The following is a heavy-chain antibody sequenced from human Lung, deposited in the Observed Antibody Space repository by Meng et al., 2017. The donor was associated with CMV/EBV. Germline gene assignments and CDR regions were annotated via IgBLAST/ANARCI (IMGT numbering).Heavy chain of an antibody. CDR2: IDSDGRDI. D-gene: IGHD1-26*01. V-gene: IGHV3-74*03. CDR1: GVTLRRYW. Sequence: EVQLVESGGGLVQPGGSLRVSGAVSGVTLRRYWMHWVRQAPGKGLEWVSRIDSDGRDITYADSVRGRFTISRDDAKNTLYLQMNSLRVEDTAVYYCARGVAESLGWEMGYWGQGTLVTVGS. J-gene: IGHJ4*02. CDR3: ARGVAESLGWEMGY.